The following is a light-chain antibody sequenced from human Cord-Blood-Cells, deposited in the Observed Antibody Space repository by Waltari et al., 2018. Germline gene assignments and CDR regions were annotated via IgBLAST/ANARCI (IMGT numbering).Light chain of an antibody. Sequence: SYELTQPPSVSVSPGQTASITCSGDKLGDKYACWYQQKPGQSPVRVIYQDSKRPSGVAGRFSGSNSGNTATLTISGTQAMDEADYYCQAWDSSTYVFGTGTKVTVL. V-gene: IGLV3-1*01. J-gene: IGLJ1*01. CDR1: KLGDKY. CDR2: QDS. CDR3: QAWDSSTYV.